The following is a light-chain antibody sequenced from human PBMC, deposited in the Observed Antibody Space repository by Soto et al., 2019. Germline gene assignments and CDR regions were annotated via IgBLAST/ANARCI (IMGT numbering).Light chain of an antibody. J-gene: IGLJ3*02. Sequence: QSVLTQPPSASGTPGQGVTISCSGGSSNIGVNTVNWYQQLPGMAPKLLIHTNNQRPSGVPDRFSGSKSGTAASLAISGLRSEDEADYYCATWEDNLTARVFGGGTKVTVL. CDR2: TNN. CDR3: ATWEDNLTARV. V-gene: IGLV1-44*01. CDR1: SSNIGVNT.